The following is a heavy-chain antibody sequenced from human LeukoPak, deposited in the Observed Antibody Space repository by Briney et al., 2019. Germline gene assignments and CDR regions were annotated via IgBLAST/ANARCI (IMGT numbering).Heavy chain of an antibody. J-gene: IGHJ4*02. CDR3: ARERGGIGFKGDY. CDR2: ISPYDGNT. V-gene: IGHV1-18*01. D-gene: IGHD3-16*01. Sequence: GASVKVSCKASGYTFTSYGIRWVRPAPGHGLEWMGWISPYDGNTKNAQNLQGRVTMTTDTSTSTAYMELRSLRSDDTAVYFCARERGGIGFKGDYWGQGTRVMVSS. CDR1: GYTFTSYG.